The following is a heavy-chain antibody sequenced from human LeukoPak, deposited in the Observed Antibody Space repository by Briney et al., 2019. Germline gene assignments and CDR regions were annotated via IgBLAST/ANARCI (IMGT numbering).Heavy chain of an antibody. D-gene: IGHD1-26*01. CDR1: GFTFSSYS. Sequence: GGSLRLSCTASGFTFSSYSMNWVRQAPGKGLEWVSSISSSSRHIYYADSVKGRFTISRDNAKNSLYLQMSSLRAEDTAVYYCARDRVLYTGSYDAFDIWGQGTMVTVSS. V-gene: IGHV3-21*01. CDR3: ARDRVLYTGSYDAFDI. J-gene: IGHJ3*02. CDR2: ISSSSRHI.